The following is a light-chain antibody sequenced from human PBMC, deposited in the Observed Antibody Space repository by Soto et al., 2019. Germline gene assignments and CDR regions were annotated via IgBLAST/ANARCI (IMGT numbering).Light chain of an antibody. CDR1: ISDVGGYKY. CDR2: EVS. CDR3: SSYTIDSTVV. Sequence: QSALTQPASVSGSPGQSITISCTGTISDVGGYKYVSWYQQHPGKAPKLIIYEVSNRPSGVSSHFSGSKSGKTASLSISGLQAEDEADYYCSSYTIDSTVVFGGGTKLTVL. V-gene: IGLV2-14*01. J-gene: IGLJ2*01.